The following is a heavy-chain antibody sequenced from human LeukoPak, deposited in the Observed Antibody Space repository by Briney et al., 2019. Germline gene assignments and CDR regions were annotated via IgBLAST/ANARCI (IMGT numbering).Heavy chain of an antibody. CDR3: ARGPTTVTADWYFDL. CDR1: GFSISTYW. J-gene: IGHJ2*01. CDR2: INPDGSTT. V-gene: IGHV3-74*01. D-gene: IGHD4-17*01. Sequence: GGSLRLSCAASGFSISTYWIHWVRQAPGKGLVWVSRINPDGSTTYYADSVKGRITISRDNAKNTLYPQMNSLRAEDTAVYYCARGPTTVTADWYFDLWGRGTLVTVSS.